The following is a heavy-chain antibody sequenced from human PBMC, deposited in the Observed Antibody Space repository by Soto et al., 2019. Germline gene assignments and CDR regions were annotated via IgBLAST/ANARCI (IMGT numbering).Heavy chain of an antibody. D-gene: IGHD3-9*01. CDR2: VKSKTDGGTT. V-gene: IGHV3-15*01. J-gene: IGHJ4*02. Sequence: EVQLVETGGGLVKPGGSLRLSCVASGFTFTNSWMSWVRQAPGKGLEWVGRVKSKTDGGTTDYAAHVKGRFTISRDDSKNTLYLQMNSLKTDDTAVYYCTTDRYNWGQGTLVTVSP. CDR3: TTDRYN. CDR1: GFTFTNSW.